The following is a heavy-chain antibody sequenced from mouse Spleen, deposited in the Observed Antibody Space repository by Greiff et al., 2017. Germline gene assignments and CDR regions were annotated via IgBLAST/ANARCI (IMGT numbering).Heavy chain of an antibody. V-gene: IGHV3-6*01. CDR1: GYSITSGYY. J-gene: IGHJ2*01. Sequence: VQLQQSGPGLVKPSQSLSLTCSVTGYSITSGYYWNWIRQFPGNKLEWMGYISYDGSNNYNPSLKNRISITRDTSKNQFFLKLNSVTTEDTATYYCASFITTVVPHFDYWGQGTTLTVSS. D-gene: IGHD1-1*01. CDR3: ASFITTVVPHFDY. CDR2: ISYDGSN.